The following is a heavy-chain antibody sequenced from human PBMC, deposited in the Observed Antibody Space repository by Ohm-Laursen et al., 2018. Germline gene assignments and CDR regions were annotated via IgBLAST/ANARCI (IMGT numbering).Heavy chain of an antibody. Sequence: GSLRLSCAASGFTFSNYAMSWVRQAPGKGLEWVSAISGSGGSTYYADSVKGRFTISRDNSKNTLYLQMNSLRAEDTAVYYCAKDPNYDFWSGYYGYYFDYWGQGTLVTVSS. D-gene: IGHD3-3*01. J-gene: IGHJ4*02. CDR3: AKDPNYDFWSGYYGYYFDY. CDR2: ISGSGGST. V-gene: IGHV3-23*01. CDR1: GFTFSNYA.